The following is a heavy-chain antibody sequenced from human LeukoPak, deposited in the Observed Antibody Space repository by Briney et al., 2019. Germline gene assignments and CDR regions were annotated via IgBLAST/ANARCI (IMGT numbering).Heavy chain of an antibody. Sequence: PSETLSLTCTVSGGSISSYYWSWIRQPPGKGLEWIGYIYYSGSTNYNPSLKSRVTISVDTSKNQFSLKPSSVTAADTAVYYCARARDLGWGTVDYFDYWGQGTLVTVSS. CDR1: GGSISSYY. J-gene: IGHJ4*02. V-gene: IGHV4-59*01. CDR3: ARARDLGWGTVDYFDY. D-gene: IGHD3-3*01. CDR2: IYYSGST.